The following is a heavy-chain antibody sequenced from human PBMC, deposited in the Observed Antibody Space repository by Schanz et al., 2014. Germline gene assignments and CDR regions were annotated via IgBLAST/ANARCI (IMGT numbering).Heavy chain of an antibody. V-gene: IGHV3-7*01. CDR1: GFSFSDYW. Sequence: EVQLVESEGGLVQPGGSLRLSCEGSGFSFSDYWMGWVRQAPGKGLEWVANIKKDGSENYYADSVKGRFIISRDNAKSSQYLQMNILREEHPAISYCVRNSPGDLENFGGPTPSHYDTWGQGTLVTVSS. J-gene: IGHJ5*02. D-gene: IGHD3-10*01. CDR2: IKKDGSEN. CDR3: VRNSPGDLENFGGPTPSHYDT.